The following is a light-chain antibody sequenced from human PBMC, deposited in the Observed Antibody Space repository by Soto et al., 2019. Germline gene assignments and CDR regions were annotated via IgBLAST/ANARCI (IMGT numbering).Light chain of an antibody. CDR3: QQYNNCPPLT. V-gene: IGKV3D-15*01. CDR2: GAY. CDR1: QSVSSN. Sequence: IVMTQSPATLSVSPGERATLFCRASQSVSSNLAWYQQRPVQAPRLRIFGAYTRATGIPARFSGSGSGTEVTLTISSMQSEDSAVYFCQQYNNCPPLTFGGGTKVEIK. J-gene: IGKJ4*01.